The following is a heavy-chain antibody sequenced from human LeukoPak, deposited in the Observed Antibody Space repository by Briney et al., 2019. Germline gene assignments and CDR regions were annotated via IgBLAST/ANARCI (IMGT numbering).Heavy chain of an antibody. Sequence: ASVKVSCKVSGYTLTELSMHWVRQAPGKGLEWMGGFDPEDGETIYAQKFQGRVTMTEDTSTDTAYMELSRLRSDDTAVYYCARGGYFGPGSYPTYYFDYWGQGTLVTVSS. V-gene: IGHV1-24*01. J-gene: IGHJ4*02. CDR3: ARGGYFGPGSYPTYYFDY. CDR1: GYTLTELS. CDR2: FDPEDGET. D-gene: IGHD3-10*01.